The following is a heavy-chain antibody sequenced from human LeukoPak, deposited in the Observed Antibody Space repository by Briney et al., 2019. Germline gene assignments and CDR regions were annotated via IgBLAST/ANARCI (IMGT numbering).Heavy chain of an antibody. CDR1: GGSISSYY. CDR3: ARAYSSSVGFYYYYYMDV. D-gene: IGHD6-13*01. J-gene: IGHJ6*03. V-gene: IGHV4-59*01. Sequence: SETLSLTCTVSGGSISSYYWSWIRQPPGKGLEWIGYIYYSGSTNYNPFLKSRVTISVDTSKNQFSLKLSSVTAADTAVYYCARAYSSSVGFYYYYYMDVWGKGTTVTVSS. CDR2: IYYSGST.